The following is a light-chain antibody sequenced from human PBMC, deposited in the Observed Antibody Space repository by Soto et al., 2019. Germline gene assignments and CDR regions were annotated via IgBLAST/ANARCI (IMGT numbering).Light chain of an antibody. CDR2: GNV. CDR3: QSYDSSLGFV. V-gene: IGLV1-40*01. CDR1: SSNIGADHD. J-gene: IGLJ1*01. Sequence: QPVLTQPPSVSGAPGQRVTFSCIGSSSNIGADHDVHWYQQLPGTAPKLLIYGNVKRPSGVPDRFSGSKSGASAALAITGLQAEDEADYYCQSYDSSLGFVFGTGTKLTVL.